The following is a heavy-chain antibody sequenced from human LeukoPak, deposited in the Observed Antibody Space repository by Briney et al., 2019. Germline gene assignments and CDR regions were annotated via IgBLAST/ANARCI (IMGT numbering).Heavy chain of an antibody. Sequence: GGSLRLSCVASGFTFSSYTMSWARQAPGKGLEWVAKMKEDGSDILYVDSVKGRFTICRDNAKNSLCLQMSSLRVEDTAIYYCARGGARYLDAWGQGILVTVSS. J-gene: IGHJ5*02. CDR2: MKEDGSDI. D-gene: IGHD3-9*01. CDR1: GFTFSSYT. CDR3: ARGGARYLDA. V-gene: IGHV3-7*01.